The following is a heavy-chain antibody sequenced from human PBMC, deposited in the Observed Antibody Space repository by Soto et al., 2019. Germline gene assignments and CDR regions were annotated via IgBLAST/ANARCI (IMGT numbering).Heavy chain of an antibody. CDR3: ARDVSIAAAGFDY. CDR1: GFTFSSYG. V-gene: IGHV3-33*01. D-gene: IGHD6-13*01. Sequence: QVQLVESGGGVVQPGRSLRLSCAASGFTFSSYGMHWVRQAPGKGLEWVAVIWYDGSNKYYADSVKGRFTISRDNSKNTLYLQMNSLRAEDTAVYYCARDVSIAAAGFDYWGQGTLVTVSS. CDR2: IWYDGSNK. J-gene: IGHJ4*02.